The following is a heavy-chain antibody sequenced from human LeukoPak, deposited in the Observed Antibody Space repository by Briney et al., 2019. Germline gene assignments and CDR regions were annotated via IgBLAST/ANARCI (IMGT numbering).Heavy chain of an antibody. D-gene: IGHD2-2*01. CDR1: GGSFSGYY. J-gene: IGHJ4*02. CDR2: INHSGST. V-gene: IGHV4-34*01. CDR3: ARGYGYCSSTSCSSGMSDY. Sequence: LETLSLTCAVYGGSFSGYYWSWIRQPPGKGLEWIGEINHSGSTNYNPSLKSRVTISVDTSKNQFSLKLSSVTAADTAVYYCARGYGYCSSTSCSSGMSDYWGQGTLVTVSS.